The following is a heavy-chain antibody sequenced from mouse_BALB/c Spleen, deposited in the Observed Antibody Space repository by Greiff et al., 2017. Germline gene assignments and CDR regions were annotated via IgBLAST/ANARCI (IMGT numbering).Heavy chain of an antibody. CDR1: GYTFTDYY. V-gene: IGHV1-77*01. CDR3: ARSDYYGSSYGFDY. Sequence: QVQLQQSGAELARPGASVKLSCKASGYTFTDYYINWVKQRTGQGLEWIGEIYPGSGNTYYNEKFKGKATLTADKSSSTAYMQLSSLTSEDSAVYFCARSDYYGSSYGFDYWGQGTTLTVSS. CDR2: IYPGSGNT. D-gene: IGHD1-1*01. J-gene: IGHJ2*01.